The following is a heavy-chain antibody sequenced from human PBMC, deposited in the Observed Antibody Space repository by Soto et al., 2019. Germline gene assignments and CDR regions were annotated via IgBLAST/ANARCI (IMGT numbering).Heavy chain of an antibody. J-gene: IGHJ6*02. CDR1: GGSISSGDYY. CDR2: IYYSGST. V-gene: IGHV4-30-4*01. Sequence: SETLSLTCTVSGGSISSGDYYWSWIRQPPGKGLEWIGYIYYSGSTYYNPSLKSRVTISVDTSKNQFSLKLSSVTAADTAVYYGARTSQYYYYGMDVWGQRTTVTVSS. CDR3: ARTSQYYYYGMDV.